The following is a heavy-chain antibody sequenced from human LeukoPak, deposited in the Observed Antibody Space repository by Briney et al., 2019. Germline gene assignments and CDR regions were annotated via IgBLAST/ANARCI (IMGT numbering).Heavy chain of an antibody. V-gene: IGHV1-69*05. J-gene: IGHJ4*02. CDR2: IIPIFGTA. CDR1: GGTFSSSA. CDR3: ARGSGYCSSTSCYPLYLDY. D-gene: IGHD2-2*01. Sequence: SVKVSCKASGGTFSSSAISWVRQAPGQGLEWMGGIIPIFGTANYAQKFQGRVTITTDESTSTAYMELSSLRSEDTAVYYCARGSGYCSSTSCYPLYLDYWGQGTLVTVSS.